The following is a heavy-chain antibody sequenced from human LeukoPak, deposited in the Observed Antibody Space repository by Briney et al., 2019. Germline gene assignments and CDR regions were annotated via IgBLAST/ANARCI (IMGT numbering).Heavy chain of an antibody. V-gene: IGHV4-39*07. CDR3: ARVRNIAAAVNNWFDP. J-gene: IGHJ5*02. D-gene: IGHD6-13*01. CDR1: GGSISSYY. Sequence: KPSETLSLTCTVSGGSISSYYWGWLRQPPGKGLEWIGSIYYSGSTYYNPSLKSRVTISVDTSKNQFSLKLSSVTAADTAVCYCARVRNIAAAVNNWFDPWGQGTLVTVSS. CDR2: IYYSGST.